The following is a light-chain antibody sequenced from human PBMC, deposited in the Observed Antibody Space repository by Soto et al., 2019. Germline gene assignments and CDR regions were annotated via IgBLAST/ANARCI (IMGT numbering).Light chain of an antibody. CDR3: QDYGTSHPWT. J-gene: IGKJ1*01. V-gene: IGKV3-20*01. CDR1: QNIRGNE. CDR2: GGS. Sequence: EVVLTQSPGALSLSPGEGVTLSCRASQNIRGNELAWYRQKRGQAPRLLIYGGSSRAEGIPDRFSGRGTGTNFTPIISRLEPEDAAVYYCQDYGTSHPWTFGQGTKLEIK.